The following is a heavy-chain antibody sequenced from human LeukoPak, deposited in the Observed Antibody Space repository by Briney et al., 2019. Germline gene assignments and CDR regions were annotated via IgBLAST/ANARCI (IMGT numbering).Heavy chain of an antibody. J-gene: IGHJ4*02. CDR1: GYSVSSAYY. D-gene: IGHD1-14*01. Sequence: SETLSLTCAVSGYSVSSAYYWAWIRQPPRAGLEWIGSIYPSGTTYYKSSLRSRLIISIDASKNQFSLRLSSVTAADTAMYYCARRPESPITGFDFWGQGALVAVSS. V-gene: IGHV4-38-2*01. CDR3: ARRPESPITGFDF. CDR2: IYPSGTT.